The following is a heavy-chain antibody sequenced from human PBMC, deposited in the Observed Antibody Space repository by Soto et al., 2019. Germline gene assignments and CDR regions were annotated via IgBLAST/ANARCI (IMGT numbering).Heavy chain of an antibody. Sequence: EVQLLESGGGLVQPGGSLRLSCEASGFTFSSYAMNWVRQAPGKGLEWVSGIVSSGSRTYYADSVRGRFSISRDNSRNTVFLQMNRTRAEDTDLYFCAKSHTHLSRFDEWGQGVLVAVSS. V-gene: IGHV3-23*05. J-gene: IGHJ4*02. CDR3: AKSHTHLSRFDE. D-gene: IGHD3-3*02. CDR2: IVSSGSRT. CDR1: GFTFSSYA.